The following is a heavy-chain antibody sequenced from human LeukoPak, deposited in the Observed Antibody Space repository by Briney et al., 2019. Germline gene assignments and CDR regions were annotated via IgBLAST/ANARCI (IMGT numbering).Heavy chain of an antibody. CDR3: ARGVYGDYDTGYFDY. CDR1: GGSISSGGYS. J-gene: IGHJ4*02. CDR2: IYHSGST. Sequence: PSETLSLTCAVSGGSISSGGYSWSWIRQPPGKGLEWLAYIYHSGSTYYNLSLKSRVTISVDRSKNQFSLKLSSVTAADTAVYYCARGVYGDYDTGYFDYWGQGTLVTVSS. V-gene: IGHV4-30-2*01. D-gene: IGHD4-17*01.